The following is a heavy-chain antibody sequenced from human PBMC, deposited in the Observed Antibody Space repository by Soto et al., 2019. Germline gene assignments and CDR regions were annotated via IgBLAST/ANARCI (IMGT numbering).Heavy chain of an antibody. CDR2: ISSSSSYI. V-gene: IGHV3-21*01. Sequence: PGGSLRLSCAASGFTFSSYSMNWVRQAPGKGLEWVSSISSSSSYIYYADSVKGRFTISRDNAKNSLYLQMNSLRAEDTAVYYCARGGYHRPNPPQPGYYYYGMDVWGQGTTVTVSS. J-gene: IGHJ6*02. CDR1: GFTFSSYS. CDR3: ARGGYHRPNPPQPGYYYYGMDV. D-gene: IGHD3-16*02.